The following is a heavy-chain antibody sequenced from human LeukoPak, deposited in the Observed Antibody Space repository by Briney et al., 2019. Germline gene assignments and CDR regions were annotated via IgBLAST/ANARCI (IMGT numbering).Heavy chain of an antibody. CDR1: GFIFSSYA. CDR2: ISYSGGNT. CDR3: AKAPLDRYYFDY. Sequence: AGGSLRLSCAASGFIFSSYAMSWVRQAPGKGLEWVSTISYSGGNTCYADSVKGRFTISRDSSKNTLSLQMNSLRAEDTAVYYCAKAPLDRYYFDYWGQGTLVTVSS. J-gene: IGHJ4*02. V-gene: IGHV3-23*01.